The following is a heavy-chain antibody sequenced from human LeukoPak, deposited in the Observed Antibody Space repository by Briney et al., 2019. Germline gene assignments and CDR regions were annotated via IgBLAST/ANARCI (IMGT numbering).Heavy chain of an antibody. V-gene: IGHV4-34*01. Sequence: SETLSLTCAVYGGSFSGYYWSWIRQPPGKGLEWIGEINHSGSTNYNPSLKSRVTISVDTSKNQFSLKLSSVTAADTAVYYCARGLDYDSSDLLDYWGQGTLVTVSS. CDR2: INHSGST. CDR1: GGSFSGYY. D-gene: IGHD3-22*01. CDR3: ARGLDYDSSDLLDY. J-gene: IGHJ4*02.